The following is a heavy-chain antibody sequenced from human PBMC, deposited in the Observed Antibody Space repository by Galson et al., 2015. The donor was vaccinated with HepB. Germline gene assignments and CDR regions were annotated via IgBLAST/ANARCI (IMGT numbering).Heavy chain of an antibody. D-gene: IGHD5-12*01. CDR3: TTDMVVATIGLGYYFDY. Sequence: SLRLSCAASGFTFSNAWMNWVRQAPGKGLEWVGRIKSKTDGGTTDYAAPVKGRFTISRDDSKNTLYLQMNSLKTEDTAVYYCTTDMVVATIGLGYYFDYWGQGTLVTVSS. CDR2: IKSKTDGGTT. CDR1: GFTFSNAW. J-gene: IGHJ4*02. V-gene: IGHV3-15*07.